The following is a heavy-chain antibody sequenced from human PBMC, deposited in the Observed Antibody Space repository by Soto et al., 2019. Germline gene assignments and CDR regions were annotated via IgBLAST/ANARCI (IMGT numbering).Heavy chain of an antibody. Sequence: LRLSCRGSGFSFSDYSFNWVRQAPGKGLERISYISTGRTTKFYADSVKGRFSISRDNARKSVFLQLNSLKNEDTGVYYCARHGYGDSFDFWGRGTLVTVSS. D-gene: IGHD5-12*01. J-gene: IGHJ4*02. V-gene: IGHV3-48*02. CDR3: ARHGYGDSFDF. CDR1: GFSFSDYS. CDR2: ISTGRTTK.